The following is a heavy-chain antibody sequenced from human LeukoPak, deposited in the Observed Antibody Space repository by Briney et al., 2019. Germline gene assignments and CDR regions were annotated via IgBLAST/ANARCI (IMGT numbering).Heavy chain of an antibody. Sequence: ASVKVSCKASGYTFNTYGISWVRQAPGQGLGWMGWISGYNGNTNYAQKLQGRVTMTTDTSTSTAYMELRSLRSDDTAVYYCARDQFNIWHEHGRYWGQGTLVTVSS. J-gene: IGHJ4*02. CDR2: ISGYNGNT. D-gene: IGHD1/OR15-1a*01. CDR1: GYTFNTYG. CDR3: ARDQFNIWHEHGRY. V-gene: IGHV1-18*01.